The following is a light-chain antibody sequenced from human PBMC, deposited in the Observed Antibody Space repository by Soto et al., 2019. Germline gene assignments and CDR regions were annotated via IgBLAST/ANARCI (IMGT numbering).Light chain of an antibody. Sequence: VEDRVTITGRASQTISSWLAWYQQKPGRAPKLLIYDASDLQSGVPSTFSDTRSGSGFTLTINSLQPADVATYYFQQANSYPWTFAQGTKVDIK. CDR1: QTISSW. CDR3: QQANSYPWT. V-gene: IGKV1-5*01. J-gene: IGKJ1*01. CDR2: DAS.